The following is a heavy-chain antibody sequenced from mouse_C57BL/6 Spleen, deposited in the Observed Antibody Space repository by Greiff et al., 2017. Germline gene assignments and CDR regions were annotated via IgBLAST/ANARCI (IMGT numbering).Heavy chain of an antibody. J-gene: IGHJ3*01. V-gene: IGHV3-6*01. D-gene: IGHD2-4*01. Sequence: ESGPGLVKPSQSLSLTCSVTGYSITSGYYWNWIRQFPGNKLEWMGFISYDGSNNYNPSLKNRISITRDTSKNQFFLKLSSVTTEDTATYYCARDIYYDPFAYWGQGTLVTVSA. CDR2: ISYDGSN. CDR1: GYSITSGYY. CDR3: ARDIYYDPFAY.